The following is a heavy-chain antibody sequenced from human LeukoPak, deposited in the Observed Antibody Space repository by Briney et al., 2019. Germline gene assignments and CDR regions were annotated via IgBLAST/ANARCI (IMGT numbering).Heavy chain of an antibody. CDR2: ISPNGADT. CDR3: ARAAIAVAGDYHYHYMDV. J-gene: IGHJ6*03. V-gene: IGHV1-2*02. Sequence: SVKVSFKASGYTFSGHYMHWVRPAPGQGLEWMGWISPNGADTDYAQRFQGRVTMTRDTSISTAYMELRRLRSDDTAVYYCARAAIAVAGDYHYHYMDVWGKGTTVTVSS. D-gene: IGHD6-19*01. CDR1: GYTFSGHY.